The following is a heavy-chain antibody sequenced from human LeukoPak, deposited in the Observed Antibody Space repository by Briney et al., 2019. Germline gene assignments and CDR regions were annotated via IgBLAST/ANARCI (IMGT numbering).Heavy chain of an antibody. J-gene: IGHJ5*02. CDR2: INPAASVK. CDR1: GFSLSSDW. CDR3: APSP. V-gene: IGHV3-7*01. Sequence: GGSLRLSCAASGFSLSSDWINWVRQAPGKGLEWVANINPAASVKYYVDSVKGRFTISRDNAKNSVYLQMNSLRVEDTAIYYCAPSPWGQGTLVTVSS.